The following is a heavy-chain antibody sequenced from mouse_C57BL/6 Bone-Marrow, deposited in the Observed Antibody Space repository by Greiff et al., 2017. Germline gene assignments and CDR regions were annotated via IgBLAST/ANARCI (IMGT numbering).Heavy chain of an antibody. D-gene: IGHD2-3*01. CDR2: ISYDGSN. J-gene: IGHJ2*01. Sequence: VHLVESGPGLVKPSQSLSLTCSVTGYSITSGYYWNWIRQFPGNKLEWMGYISYDGSNNYNPSLKNRISITRYTSKNQFFLKLNSVTTEDTATYYCASGYYVLPFDYWGQGTTLTVSS. CDR1: GYSITSGYY. CDR3: ASGYYVLPFDY. V-gene: IGHV3-6*01.